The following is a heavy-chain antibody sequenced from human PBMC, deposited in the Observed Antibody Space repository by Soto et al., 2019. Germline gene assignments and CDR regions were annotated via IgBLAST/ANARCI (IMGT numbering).Heavy chain of an antibody. J-gene: IGHJ3*02. D-gene: IGHD2-15*01. V-gene: IGHV1-69*02. Sequence: ASVKVSCKASGGTFSSYTISWVRQAPGQGLEWMGRIIPILGIANYAQKFQGRVTITADKSTSTAYMELSSLRSEDTAVYYCARVHFVPVVAARDDAFDIWGQGTMVTVSS. CDR3: ARVHFVPVVAARDDAFDI. CDR1: GGTFSSYT. CDR2: IIPILGIA.